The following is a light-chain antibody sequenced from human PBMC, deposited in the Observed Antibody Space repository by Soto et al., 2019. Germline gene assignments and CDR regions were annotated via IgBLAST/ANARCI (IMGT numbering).Light chain of an antibody. Sequence: QSVLSQAASVSGSPGQSITISCTGTSSDIGAYDHVSWYQHHPARAPKLILYAVTKRPSGVPDRFSGSKSGNTASLTISGLQPDDEADYYCSSYANVNTLIFGGGTKVTVL. J-gene: IGLJ2*01. CDR3: SSYANVNTLI. CDR1: SSDIGAYDH. CDR2: AVT. V-gene: IGLV2-14*03.